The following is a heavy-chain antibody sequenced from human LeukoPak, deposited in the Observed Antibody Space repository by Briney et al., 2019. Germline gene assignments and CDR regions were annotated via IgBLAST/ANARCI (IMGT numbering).Heavy chain of an antibody. CDR1: GYTFTGYY. V-gene: IGHV1-2*04. CDR2: INPNSGGT. Sequence: ASVKVSCKASGYTFTGYYMHWVRQAPGQGLEWMGWINPNSGGTNYAQKFQGWVTMTRDTSISTAYMELSRLRSDDTAVYYCARAGVLLWFGELTTGYLDYWGQGTLVTVSS. D-gene: IGHD3-10*01. CDR3: ARAGVLLWFGELTTGYLDY. J-gene: IGHJ4*02.